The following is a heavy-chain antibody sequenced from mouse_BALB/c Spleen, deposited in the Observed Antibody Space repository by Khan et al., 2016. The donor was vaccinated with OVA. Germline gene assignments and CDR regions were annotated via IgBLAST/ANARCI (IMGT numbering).Heavy chain of an antibody. J-gene: IGHJ2*01. D-gene: IGHD1-2*01. V-gene: IGHV3-2*02. Sequence: EVKLLESGPGLVKPSQSLSLTCTVTGYSITSGYGWNWIRQFPGNKLEWMGYISYSGSTNYKPSLKSRISITRDTSKNQFFLQLNSVTTEDTATYYSARTARIKYWGQGTTLTVSS. CDR3: ARTARIKY. CDR2: ISYSGST. CDR1: GYSITSGYG.